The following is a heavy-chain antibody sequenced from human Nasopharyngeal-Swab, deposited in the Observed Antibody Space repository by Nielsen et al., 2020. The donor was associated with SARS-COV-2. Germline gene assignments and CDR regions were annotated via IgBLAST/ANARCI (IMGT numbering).Heavy chain of an antibody. CDR2: IGTAGDP. V-gene: IGHV3-13*05. CDR3: ARGGYDYYMDV. CDR1: GFTFSDYD. Sequence: GESLKISCAASGFTFSDYDMHWVRQATGKGLEWVSAIGTAGDPYHPGSVKGRFTTSRENAKNSLYLQMNSLRAGDTAVYYCARGGYDYYMDVWGKGTTVTVSS. J-gene: IGHJ6*03.